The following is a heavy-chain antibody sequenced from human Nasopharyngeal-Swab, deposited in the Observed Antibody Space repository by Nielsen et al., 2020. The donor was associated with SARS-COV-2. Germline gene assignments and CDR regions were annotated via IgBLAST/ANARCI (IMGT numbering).Heavy chain of an antibody. Sequence: ASVKVSCKASGGTFSSYAISWVRQAPGQGLEWMGWINPNSGGTNYAQKFQGRVTMTRDTSISTAYMELSRLRSDDTAVYYCARGEWWDAFDIWGQGTMVTVSS. D-gene: IGHD2-15*01. J-gene: IGHJ3*02. V-gene: IGHV1-2*02. CDR1: GGTFSSYA. CDR3: ARGEWWDAFDI. CDR2: INPNSGGT.